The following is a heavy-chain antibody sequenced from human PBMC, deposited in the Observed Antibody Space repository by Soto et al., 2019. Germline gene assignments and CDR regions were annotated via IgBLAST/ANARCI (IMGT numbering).Heavy chain of an antibody. D-gene: IGHD6-6*01. V-gene: IGHV1-3*05. J-gene: IGHJ6*02. CDR1: GYTFTSYA. CDR3: ARPSSSSVVLGSMDV. CDR2: INAGNGNT. Sequence: QVQLVQSGAEEKKPGASVKVSCKASGYTFTSYAMHWVRQAPGQRLEWMGWINAGNGNTKYSQKFQGRVTITRDTSASTAYMELSSLRSEDTAVYYCARPSSSSVVLGSMDVWGQGTTVTVSS.